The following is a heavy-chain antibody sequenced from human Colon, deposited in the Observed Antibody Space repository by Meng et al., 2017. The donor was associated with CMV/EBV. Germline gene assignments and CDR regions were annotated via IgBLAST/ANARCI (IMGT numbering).Heavy chain of an antibody. V-gene: IGHV3-15*01. Sequence: GGSLISCAASGFTFSKAWMNWVRQAPGKGLEWVGHIRSKTDGGTTDYAAAVKGRFTISRDDSKNTLYLQMKSLKTEDTAVYYCTTIPPYDTSGPKSYWGQGTLVTVSS. CDR2: IRSKTDGGTT. CDR3: TTIPPYDTSGPKSY. CDR1: GFTFSKAW. J-gene: IGHJ4*02. D-gene: IGHD3-22*01.